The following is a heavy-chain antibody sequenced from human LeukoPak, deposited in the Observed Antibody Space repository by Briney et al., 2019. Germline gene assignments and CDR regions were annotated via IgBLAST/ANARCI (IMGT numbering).Heavy chain of an antibody. V-gene: IGHV4-34*01. J-gene: IGHJ4*02. CDR2: IKRGGFT. D-gene: IGHD5-24*01. CDR3: ARGLGEGYPDY. Sequence: SETLSLTCAVHGGPLSVSYWTWIRHPPGKDLEWIGEIKRGGFTNYHPSLKSRVTMSDDTSNNQFSLKLTSVTAADTAVYYCARGLGEGYPDYWGPGTLVTVSS. CDR1: GGPLSVSY.